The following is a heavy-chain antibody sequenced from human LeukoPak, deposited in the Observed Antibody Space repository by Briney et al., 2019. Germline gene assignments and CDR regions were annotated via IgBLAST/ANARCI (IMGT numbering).Heavy chain of an antibody. V-gene: IGHV3-23*01. CDR2: ISGSGGGT. D-gene: IGHD2/OR15-2a*01. CDR1: GFTFSSYA. CDR3: AKERSFGTWLGDY. J-gene: IGHJ4*02. Sequence: TGGSLRLSCAASGFTFSSYAMTWVRKAPGKGLEWVSAISGSGGGTYYADSVKGRFTISRDNSKNTLYLQMNSLRVEDTATYYCAKERSFGTWLGDYWGQGTLVTVSS.